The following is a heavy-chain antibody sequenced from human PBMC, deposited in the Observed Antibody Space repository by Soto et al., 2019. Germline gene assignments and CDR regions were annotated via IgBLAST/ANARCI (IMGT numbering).Heavy chain of an antibody. V-gene: IGHV3-53*01. CDR2: IHNSGAT. Sequence: PVGSLRLSCAASGFNVKTTYMTWVRQAPGEGLEWVSVIHNSGATYYADSVKGRFTISKDNSKNKVYLQMSSLRAEDTAMYYCAREYSYSYPAWGQGTLVTVSS. CDR3: AREYSYSYPA. CDR1: GFNVKTTY. D-gene: IGHD2-21*01. J-gene: IGHJ1*01.